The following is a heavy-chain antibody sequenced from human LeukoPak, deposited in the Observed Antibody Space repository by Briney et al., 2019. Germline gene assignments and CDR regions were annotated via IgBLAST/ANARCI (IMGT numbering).Heavy chain of an antibody. D-gene: IGHD2-15*01. CDR3: ARDSSVSAYCIGATCYGPTFTDY. CDR2: IYYSGST. J-gene: IGHJ4*02. V-gene: IGHV4-31*03. Sequence: SQTLSLTCTVSGASISDAAYYWSWLRQHPGEGLEWIGYIYYSGSTSYNPSLKSRVTISADTSKNQFSLKLSSVTAADTAVYYCARDSSVSAYCIGATCYGPTFTDYWGQGTLVTVSS. CDR1: GASISDAAYY.